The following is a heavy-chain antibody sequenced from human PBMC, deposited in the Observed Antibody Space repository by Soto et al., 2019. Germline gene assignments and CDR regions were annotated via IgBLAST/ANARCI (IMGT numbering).Heavy chain of an antibody. J-gene: IGHJ3*02. CDR3: ARAPAFDI. CDR2: IYHSGST. CDR1: GGSISSGGYS. V-gene: IGHV4-30-2*01. Sequence: QLQLQESGSGLVKPSQTLSLTCAVSGGSISSGGYSWSWIRQPPGKGLEWIGYIYHSGSTYYNPSLKGRATISGDRSRNQFSLTVGSGPAADRAVYSCARAPAFDIGGQGTMVTVSS.